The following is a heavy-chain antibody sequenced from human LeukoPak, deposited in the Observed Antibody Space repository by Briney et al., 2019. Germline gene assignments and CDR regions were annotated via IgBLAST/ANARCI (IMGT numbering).Heavy chain of an antibody. CDR1: GGSISSFY. CDR2: IYYSGST. V-gene: IGHV4-59*01. CDR3: ATGGGRWFDP. Sequence: SETLSLTCTVSGGSISSFYWSWIRQPPGKGLEWSGYIYYSGSTNYNPSLKSRVTISVDTSKNQFSLKLSSVTAADTAVYYCATGGGRWFDPWGQGTLVTVSS. J-gene: IGHJ5*02. D-gene: IGHD2-15*01.